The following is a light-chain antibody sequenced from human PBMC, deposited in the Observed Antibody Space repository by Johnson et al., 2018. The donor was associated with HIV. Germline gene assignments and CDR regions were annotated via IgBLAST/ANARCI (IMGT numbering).Light chain of an antibody. V-gene: IGLV1-51*02. J-gene: IGLJ1*01. CDR3: GTWDASLSAYV. CDR2: ENN. CDR1: SSNIGNNY. Sequence: QSVLTQPPSVSAAPGQKVTISCSGSSSNIGNNYVSWYQQLPGTPPKLLIYENNKRPSGIPDRFSGSKSDTSATLGITGLQTGDEADYYCGTWDASLSAYVFGTGTEVTVL.